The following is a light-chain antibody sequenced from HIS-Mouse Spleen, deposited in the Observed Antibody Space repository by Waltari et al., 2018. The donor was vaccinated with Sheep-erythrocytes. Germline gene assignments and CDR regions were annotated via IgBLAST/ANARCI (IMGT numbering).Light chain of an antibody. CDR3: CSYAGSSTPWV. J-gene: IGLJ3*02. V-gene: IGLV2-23*01. CDR1: SSDVGSYNL. Sequence: QSALTQPASVSGSPGQSITISCTGTSSDVGSYNLVSCYQQHPGKAPKLMIYEGSKRPSGVSNRFSGSKSGNTASLTISGLQAEDDADYYCCSYAGSSTPWVFGGGTKLTVL. CDR2: EGS.